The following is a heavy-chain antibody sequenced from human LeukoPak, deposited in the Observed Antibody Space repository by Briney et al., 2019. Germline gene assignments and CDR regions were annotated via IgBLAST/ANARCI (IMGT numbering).Heavy chain of an antibody. Sequence: SVKVSCKASGGTFISYAISWVRQAPGQGLEWMGGIIPIFGTANYAQKFQGRVTITTDESTSTAYMELSSLRSEDTAVYYCARGGPSYSAYFDYWGQGTLVTVSS. V-gene: IGHV1-69*05. CDR3: ARGGPSYSAYFDY. J-gene: IGHJ4*02. CDR1: GGTFISYA. D-gene: IGHD1-26*01. CDR2: IIPIFGTA.